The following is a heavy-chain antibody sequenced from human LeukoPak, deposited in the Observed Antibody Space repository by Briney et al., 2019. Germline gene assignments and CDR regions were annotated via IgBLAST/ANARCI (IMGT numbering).Heavy chain of an antibody. J-gene: IGHJ4*02. CDR3: AREGQLGSGGFDY. D-gene: IGHD6-6*01. CDR2: ISSSSSTI. CDR1: GFTFSSYS. V-gene: IGHV3-48*01. Sequence: GGSLRLSCAASGFTFSSYSMNWVRQAPGKGLEWVSYISSSSSTIYYADSVKGRFTISRDNAKNTLYLQMNSLRAEDTAVYYCAREGQLGSGGFDYWGQGTLVTVSS.